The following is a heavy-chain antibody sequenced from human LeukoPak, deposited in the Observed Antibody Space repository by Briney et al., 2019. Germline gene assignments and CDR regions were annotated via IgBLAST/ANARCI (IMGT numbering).Heavy chain of an antibody. CDR3: ARGRQLRWFDP. Sequence: SETLSLTCAVYGGSFSGYYWSWIRQPPGKGLEWIGEINHSGSTNYNTSLKSRVTISVDTSKNQFSLKLSSVTAADTAVYYCARGRQLRWFDPWGQGTLVTVSS. D-gene: IGHD6-13*01. CDR2: INHSGST. CDR1: GGSFSGYY. V-gene: IGHV4-34*01. J-gene: IGHJ5*02.